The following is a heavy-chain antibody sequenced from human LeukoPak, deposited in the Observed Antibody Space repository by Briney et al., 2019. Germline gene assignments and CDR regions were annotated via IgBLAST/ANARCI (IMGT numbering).Heavy chain of an antibody. D-gene: IGHD3-22*01. CDR1: GGTFSSYA. Sequence: ASVKVSCKASGGTFSSYAISWVRQAPGQGLEWMGWINAGNGNTKYSQKFQGRVTITRDTSASIAYMELSSLRSEDTAVYYCARDRIDSTGYYYEGFLDYWGQGTLVTVSS. V-gene: IGHV1-3*01. CDR3: ARDRIDSTGYYYEGFLDY. CDR2: INAGNGNT. J-gene: IGHJ4*02.